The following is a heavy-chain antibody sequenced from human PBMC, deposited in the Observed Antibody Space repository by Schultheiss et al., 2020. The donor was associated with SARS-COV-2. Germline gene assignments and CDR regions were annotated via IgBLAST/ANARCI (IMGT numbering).Heavy chain of an antibody. V-gene: IGHV3-21*05. CDR1: GFTFSSYA. D-gene: IGHD6-19*01. J-gene: IGHJ5*02. Sequence: GESLKISCAASGFTFSSYAMHWVRQASGKGLEWVSYISSSSSYIYYADSVKGRFTISRDNAKNSLYLQMNSLRAEDTAVYYCALIAVAGPTAPNWFDPWGQGTLVTVSS. CDR2: ISSSSSYI. CDR3: ALIAVAGPTAPNWFDP.